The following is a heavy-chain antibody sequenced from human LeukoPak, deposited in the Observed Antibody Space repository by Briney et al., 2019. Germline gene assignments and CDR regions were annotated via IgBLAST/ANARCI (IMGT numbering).Heavy chain of an antibody. J-gene: IGHJ4*02. D-gene: IGHD2-8*02. V-gene: IGHV3-7*01. CDR3: ARGPRTYLNFTVAY. CDR2: IKQDGSEK. CDR1: GFTFCSYA. Sequence: GGSLRLSCAASGFTFCSYAMSWVRQAPGKGLEWVANIKQDGSEKYYVDSVKGRFTISRDNAKNSLYLQMNSLRAEDTAVYYCARGPRTYLNFTVAYWGQGTLVTVSS.